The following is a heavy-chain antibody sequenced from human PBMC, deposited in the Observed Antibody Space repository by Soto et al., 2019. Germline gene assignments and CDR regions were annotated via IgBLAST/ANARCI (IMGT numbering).Heavy chain of an antibody. V-gene: IGHV3-21*01. Sequence: GGALIRCGAATGLVFISYTMKWVRKAPGKGLEWVSFISSGSDYIYYADSVKGRFTISRDDATNSLVLQMSSLRAEDTAVYYCTREHVVSIFRRGQRGSFDYWSQGTLVTVSS. D-gene: IGHD3-10*01. CDR3: TREHVVSIFRRGQRGSFDY. J-gene: IGHJ4*02. CDR1: GLVFISYT. CDR2: ISSGSDYI.